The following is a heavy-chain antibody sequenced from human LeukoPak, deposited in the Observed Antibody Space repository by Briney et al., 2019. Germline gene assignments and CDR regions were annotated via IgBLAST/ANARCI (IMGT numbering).Heavy chain of an antibody. CDR3: ARGNDYYDTSGYYY. J-gene: IGHJ4*02. CDR1: GFTFSSYR. CDR2: ISSSSSYI. V-gene: IGHV3-21*01. Sequence: GGSLRLSCAASGFTFSSYRMNWVRQAPGKGLEWVSFISSSSSYIYYADSVKGRFIISRDNAKNSLYLQMNSLRAEDTAVYYCARGNDYYDTSGYYYWGQGTLVTVSS. D-gene: IGHD3-22*01.